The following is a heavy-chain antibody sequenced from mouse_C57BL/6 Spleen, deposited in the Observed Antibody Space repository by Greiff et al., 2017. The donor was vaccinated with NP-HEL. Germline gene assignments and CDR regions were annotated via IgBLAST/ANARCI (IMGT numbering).Heavy chain of an antibody. CDR2: IHPNSGST. V-gene: IGHV1-64*01. CDR1: GYTFTSYW. J-gene: IGHJ2*01. D-gene: IGHD1-1*01. CDR3: ARRDDGSSYGNYFDY. Sequence: VQLQQSGAELVKPGASVKLSCKASGYTFTSYWMHWVKQRPGQGLEWIGMIHPNSGSTNYNEKFKSKATLTVDKSSSTAYMQLSSLTSEDSAVYYCARRDDGSSYGNYFDYWGQGTTLTVSS.